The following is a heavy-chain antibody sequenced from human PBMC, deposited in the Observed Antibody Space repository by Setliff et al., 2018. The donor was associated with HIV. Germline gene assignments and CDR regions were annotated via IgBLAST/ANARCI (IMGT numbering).Heavy chain of an antibody. D-gene: IGHD5-12*01. CDR1: GFAFSHYW. J-gene: IGHJ4*02. CDR2: ITNDVSAT. V-gene: IGHV3-74*01. CDR3: TTGPYNGYSY. Sequence: GGSLRLSCAASGFASSGFAFSHYWMHWVRQAPGKGPVWVSRITNDVSATTYADFVKGRFTISRDNAKNMVYLQMNSLRVEDTAIYYCTTGPYNGYSYWGQGTLVTVSS.